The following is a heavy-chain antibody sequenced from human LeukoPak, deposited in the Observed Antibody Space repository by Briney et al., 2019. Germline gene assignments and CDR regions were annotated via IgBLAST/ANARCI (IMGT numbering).Heavy chain of an antibody. D-gene: IGHD3-22*01. V-gene: IGHV1-69*13. J-gene: IGHJ4*02. Sequence: ASVKVSCKASGGTFSSYAISWVRQAPGQGLEWMGGIIPIFGTANYAQKFQGRVTITADESTSTAYMELSSLRSEDTAVYYCASTYSRGGGPDYWGQGTLVTVSS. CDR1: GGTFSSYA. CDR3: ASTYSRGGGPDY. CDR2: IIPIFGTA.